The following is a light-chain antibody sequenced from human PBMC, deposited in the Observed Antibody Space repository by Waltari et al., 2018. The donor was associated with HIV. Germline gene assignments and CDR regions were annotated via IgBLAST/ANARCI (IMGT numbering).Light chain of an antibody. CDR2: SNG. V-gene: IGLV1-44*01. J-gene: IGLJ3*02. CDR1: SSNIGSNT. Sequence: QSVLTQPPSASGTPGPRVTISCSGSSSNIGSNTVSWDQQLPGRAPKVFLYSNGDRPSGVPDRFSGSKSGTSASLAISGLQSEDEADYYCATWDDNLNGWVFGGGTKVTVL. CDR3: ATWDDNLNGWV.